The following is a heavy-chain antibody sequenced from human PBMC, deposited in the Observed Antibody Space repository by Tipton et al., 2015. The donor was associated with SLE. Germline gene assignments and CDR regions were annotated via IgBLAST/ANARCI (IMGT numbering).Heavy chain of an antibody. CDR2: IYHGGSS. Sequence: GLVKPSETLSLTCAVSGYSIGAGYYWGWVRQPPGKGLEWIANIYHGGSSYYNSFYNPSLKSRVTISLDTSKNQFSLRLSSVTAADTAVYYCARDIGFHYGMDIWGQGTTVTV. CDR3: ARDIGFHYGMDI. D-gene: IGHD3-16*02. J-gene: IGHJ6*02. CDR1: GYSIGAGYY. V-gene: IGHV4-38-2*02.